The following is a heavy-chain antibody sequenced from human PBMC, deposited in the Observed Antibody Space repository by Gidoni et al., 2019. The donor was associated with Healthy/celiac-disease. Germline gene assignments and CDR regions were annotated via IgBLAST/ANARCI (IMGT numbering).Heavy chain of an antibody. J-gene: IGHJ4*02. Sequence: QVQLVQSGAEVKKPGASVKVSCKASGYTFTGYYMHWVRQAPGQGLEWMGRINPNSGGTNYAQKFQGRVTMTRDTSISTAYMELSRLRSDDTAVYYCARGDDFWSGYYTADYWGQGTLVTVSS. CDR3: ARGDDFWSGYYTADY. V-gene: IGHV1-2*06. CDR2: INPNSGGT. D-gene: IGHD3-3*01. CDR1: GYTFTGYY.